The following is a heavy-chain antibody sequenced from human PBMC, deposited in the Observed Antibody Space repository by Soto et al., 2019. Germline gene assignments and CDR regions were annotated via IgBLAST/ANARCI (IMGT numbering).Heavy chain of an antibody. D-gene: IGHD6-13*01. CDR3: ASTYSTSWYWFDP. Sequence: QVTVKESGPVLVKPTETLTLTCTVSGFSLSTGLGVSWIRQPPGKALEWLAHIFSNDEKSYSTSLKSRLTIPEDTSKSQVVLTMTNMDPVDTARYYCASTYSTSWYWFDPWGQGTLVTVSS. V-gene: IGHV2-26*04. J-gene: IGHJ5*02. CDR2: IFSNDEK. CDR1: GFSLSTGLG.